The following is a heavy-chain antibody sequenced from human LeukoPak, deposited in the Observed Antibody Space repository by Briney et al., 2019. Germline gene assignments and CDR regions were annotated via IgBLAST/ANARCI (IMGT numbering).Heavy chain of an antibody. CDR3: AKTMGLVGPTSPFDY. CDR1: GFTLRNFA. V-gene: IGHV3-23*01. Sequence: GGSLRLSCEDSGFTLRNFAVSWVRQAPGKGLEWVSALSGGGVSTYYADSVKGRFTISRDNSKNTLYLQMNSLRAEDTAVYYCAKTMGLVGPTSPFDYWGQGTLVTVSS. J-gene: IGHJ4*02. CDR2: LSGGGVST. D-gene: IGHD1-26*01.